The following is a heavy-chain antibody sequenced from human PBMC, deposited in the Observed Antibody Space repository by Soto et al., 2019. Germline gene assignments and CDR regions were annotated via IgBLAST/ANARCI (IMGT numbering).Heavy chain of an antibody. CDR1: GYTFTSYA. Sequence: ASVKVSCKASGYTFTSYAMHWVRQAPGQRLEWMGWISAYNGNTNYAQKLQGRVTMTTDTSTSTAYMELRSLRSDDTAVYYCARVIAAPMLYYFDYWGQGTLVTVSS. J-gene: IGHJ4*02. CDR2: ISAYNGNT. D-gene: IGHD2-21*01. V-gene: IGHV1-18*01. CDR3: ARVIAAPMLYYFDY.